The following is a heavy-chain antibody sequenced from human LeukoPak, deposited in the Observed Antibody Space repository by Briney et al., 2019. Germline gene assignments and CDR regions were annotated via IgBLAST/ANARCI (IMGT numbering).Heavy chain of an antibody. Sequence: SGTLSLTCTVSGDSLNSLDLWSWVRQPPGKGLEWVGEMYLSGTTHSNPSVKSRVTISIDKSKNQFFLNLSSVTAADTAVYYCAGLVGRYSSGLYYYYFDYWGQGTLVTVSS. CDR2: MYLSGTT. CDR3: AGLVGRYSSGLYYYYFDY. V-gene: IGHV4-4*02. J-gene: IGHJ4*02. CDR1: GDSLNSLDL. D-gene: IGHD3-22*01.